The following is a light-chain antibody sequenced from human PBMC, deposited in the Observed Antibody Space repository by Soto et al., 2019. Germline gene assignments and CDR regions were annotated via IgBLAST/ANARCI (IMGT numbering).Light chain of an antibody. CDR1: SSNIGKNT. CDR3: AAWDDSLNGL. V-gene: IGLV1-44*01. Sequence: QAVVTQPPSASGTPGQRVTISCSGSSSNIGKNTVNWYQQLPGTAPKLLIYNNNQRPSGVPDRFSGSKSGTSASLAISGLQSEDEADYYCAAWDDSLNGLFGGGTKLTVL. J-gene: IGLJ2*01. CDR2: NNN.